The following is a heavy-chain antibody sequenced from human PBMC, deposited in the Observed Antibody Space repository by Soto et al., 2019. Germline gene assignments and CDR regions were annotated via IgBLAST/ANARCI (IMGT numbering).Heavy chain of an antibody. D-gene: IGHD3-16*02. Sequence: EVQLLESGGGLVQPGGSLRLSCAASGFTFSSYAMSWVRQAPGKGLEWVSAISGSGDSTYYADSVKGRFTISRDNSKNSLYLQMNSLRAEDTAVYYCAKDLFEDYDYIWGSYRYTVVVGAYWGQGTLVTVSS. V-gene: IGHV3-23*01. CDR2: ISGSGDST. CDR1: GFTFSSYA. J-gene: IGHJ4*02. CDR3: AKDLFEDYDYIWGSYRYTVVVGAY.